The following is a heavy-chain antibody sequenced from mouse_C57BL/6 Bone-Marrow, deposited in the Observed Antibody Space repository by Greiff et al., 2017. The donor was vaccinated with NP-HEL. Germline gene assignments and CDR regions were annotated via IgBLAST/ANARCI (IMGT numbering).Heavy chain of an antibody. CDR3: VYSYWYFDV. Sequence: QVQLQQPGAELVKPGASVKLSCTASGYTFTSYWMHWVRQRPGQGLEWIGMIHPNSGSTNYHEKFKSKATLTVDKSSSTDYMQLSSLTSEDAAVYYGVYSYWYFDVWGTGTTVTVSA. V-gene: IGHV1-64*01. J-gene: IGHJ1*03. CDR2: IHPNSGST. D-gene: IGHD2-3*01. CDR1: GYTFTSYW.